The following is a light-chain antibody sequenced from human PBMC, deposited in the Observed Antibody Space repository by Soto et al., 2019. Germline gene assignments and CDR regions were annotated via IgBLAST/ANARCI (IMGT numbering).Light chain of an antibody. J-gene: IGKJ1*01. CDR3: HHYNSYSEA. Sequence: DIPMTQSPSTLSGSVGDRVTMTCRASQTISSWLAWYQQKPGKAPKLLIYKASTLKSGVPSRFSGSGSGTEFTLTISSLQPDDFASYYCHHYNSYSEAFAQGTKVELK. CDR2: KAS. CDR1: QTISSW. V-gene: IGKV1-5*03.